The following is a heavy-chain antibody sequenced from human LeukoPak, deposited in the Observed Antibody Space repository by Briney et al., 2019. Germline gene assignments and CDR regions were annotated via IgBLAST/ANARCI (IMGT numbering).Heavy chain of an antibody. CDR1: GGTFSSYA. J-gene: IGHJ4*02. D-gene: IGHD3-22*01. CDR3: ARSYSSGYYYHY. V-gene: IGHV1-69*05. CDR2: IIPIFGTA. Sequence: ASVKVSCKASGGTFSSYAISWVRQAPGQGLEWMGGIIPIFGTANYAQKFQGRVTMTRDTSISTAYMELSRLRSDDTAVYYCARSYSSGYYYHYWGQGTLVTVSS.